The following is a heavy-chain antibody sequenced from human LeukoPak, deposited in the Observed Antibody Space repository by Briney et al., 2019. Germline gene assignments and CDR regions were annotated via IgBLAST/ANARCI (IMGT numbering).Heavy chain of an antibody. V-gene: IGHV4-39*01. J-gene: IGHJ3*02. CDR2: INHSGST. CDR1: GGSISSSSYY. Sequence: SETLSLTCTVSGGSISSSSYYWSWVRQPPGKGLEWIGEINHSGSTNYNPSLKSRVTISVDTSKNQFSLKLSSVTAADTAVYYCARQSPYSYERADAFDIWGQGTMVTVSS. CDR3: ARQSPYSYERADAFDI. D-gene: IGHD5-18*01.